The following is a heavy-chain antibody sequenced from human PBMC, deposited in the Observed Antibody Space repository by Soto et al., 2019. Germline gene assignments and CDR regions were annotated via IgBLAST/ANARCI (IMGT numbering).Heavy chain of an antibody. J-gene: IGHJ4*02. Sequence: PSETLSLTCAVSGCSISSGGYSWSWIRQPPGKGLEWIGYIYHSGSTYYNPSLKSRVTISVDRSKNQFSLKLSSVTAADTAVYYCASSSGGSYYDYWGQGTLVTVSS. CDR3: ASSSGGSYYDY. CDR1: GCSISSGGYS. D-gene: IGHD2-15*01. V-gene: IGHV4-30-2*01. CDR2: IYHSGST.